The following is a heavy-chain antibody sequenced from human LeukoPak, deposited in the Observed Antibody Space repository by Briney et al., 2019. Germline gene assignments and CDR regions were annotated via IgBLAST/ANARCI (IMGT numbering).Heavy chain of an antibody. Sequence: GGSLRLSCAASGFTFSRHWMHWVRQAPGKGLVWISHINSDASDTNYPDFVKGRFTISRDNAKNTVYLQINSLRDEDTAVYYCARICSSTDCLIPDWGQGTLVTVSS. V-gene: IGHV3-74*01. CDR3: ARICSSTDCLIPD. J-gene: IGHJ4*02. CDR1: GFTFSRHW. CDR2: INSDASDT. D-gene: IGHD2-2*01.